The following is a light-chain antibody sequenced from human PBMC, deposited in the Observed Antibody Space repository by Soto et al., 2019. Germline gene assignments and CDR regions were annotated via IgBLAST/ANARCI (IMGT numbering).Light chain of an antibody. CDR1: QGINSY. CDR2: AAS. V-gene: IGKV1-8*01. J-gene: IGKJ5*01. Sequence: AIRMTQSPSSFSASTGDRVTITCRASQGINSYLAWYQQKPGKAPKLPIYAASTLQSGVPSRFSGSGSGTDFTLTISCLQSEDFATYYCQQYYSYLFTFGQGTRLEIK. CDR3: QQYYSYLFT.